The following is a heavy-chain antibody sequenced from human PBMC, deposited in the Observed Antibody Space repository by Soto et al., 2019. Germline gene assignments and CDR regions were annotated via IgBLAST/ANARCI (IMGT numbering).Heavy chain of an antibody. Sequence: QVQLVQSGAEVKKPGASVKVSCKASGYTFTGYYMHWVRQAPGQGLEWMGWINPNSGGTNYAQKVQGRVTMTRDTSISTAYMELSRLRSDDTAVYYCARGLFGGQWLADFDYWGQGTLVTVSS. J-gene: IGHJ4*02. CDR3: ARGLFGGQWLADFDY. V-gene: IGHV1-2*02. CDR1: GYTFTGYY. CDR2: INPNSGGT. D-gene: IGHD6-19*01.